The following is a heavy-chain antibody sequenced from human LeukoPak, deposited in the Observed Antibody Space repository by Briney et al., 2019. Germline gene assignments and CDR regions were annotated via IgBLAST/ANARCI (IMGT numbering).Heavy chain of an antibody. CDR1: GFTFSSYW. J-gene: IGHJ4*02. CDR3: ARYDFWSGYYYFDY. Sequence: GSLRLSCAASGFTFSSYWMHWVRQAPGKGLVWVSRINSDGSSTSYADSVKGRFTISRDNAKNTLYLQMNSLRAEDTAVYYCARYDFWSGYYYFDYWGQGTLVTVSS. V-gene: IGHV3-74*01. CDR2: INSDGSST. D-gene: IGHD3-3*01.